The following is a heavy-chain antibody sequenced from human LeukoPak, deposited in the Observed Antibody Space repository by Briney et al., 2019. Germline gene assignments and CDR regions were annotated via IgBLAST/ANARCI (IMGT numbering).Heavy chain of an antibody. J-gene: IGHJ4*02. D-gene: IGHD1-26*01. V-gene: IGHV3-30*04. Sequence: PGGSLRLSCAASGFTFSSYAMHWVCQAPGKGLEWVAVISYDGSNKYYADSVKGRFTISRDNSKNTLYLQMNSLRAEDTAVYYCAKDRGWELKYFDYWGQGTLVTVSS. CDR1: GFTFSSYA. CDR3: AKDRGWELKYFDY. CDR2: ISYDGSNK.